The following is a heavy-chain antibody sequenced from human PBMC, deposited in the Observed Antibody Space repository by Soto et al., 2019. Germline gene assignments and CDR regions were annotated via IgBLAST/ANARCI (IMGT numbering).Heavy chain of an antibody. CDR2: IIPIFGTA. D-gene: IGHD1-26*01. Sequence: QVPLVQSGAEVKKPGSSVKVSCKASGGTFSSYAISWVRQAPGQGLEWMGGIIPIFGTANYAQKFQGRVTITADESTRTAYMELSSLRSEDTAVYYCATSIFPVGATIRLDYEAFDIWGKGTMVTVSS. J-gene: IGHJ3*02. V-gene: IGHV1-69*01. CDR1: GGTFSSYA. CDR3: ATSIFPVGATIRLDYEAFDI.